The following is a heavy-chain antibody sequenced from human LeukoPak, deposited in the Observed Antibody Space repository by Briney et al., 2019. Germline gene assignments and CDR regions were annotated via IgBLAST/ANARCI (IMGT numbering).Heavy chain of an antibody. V-gene: IGHV3-64*01. J-gene: IGHJ4*02. CDR1: GFTFSSYA. CDR3: ARVYGDFKYYFDY. Sequence: GGSLRLSCAASGFTFSSYAMHWVRQAPGKGLEYVSAISSNGGSTYYANSVKGRFTISRDNSKNTLYLQMGSLRAEDMAVYYCARVYGDFKYYFDYWGQGTLVSVSS. D-gene: IGHD4-17*01. CDR2: ISSNGGST.